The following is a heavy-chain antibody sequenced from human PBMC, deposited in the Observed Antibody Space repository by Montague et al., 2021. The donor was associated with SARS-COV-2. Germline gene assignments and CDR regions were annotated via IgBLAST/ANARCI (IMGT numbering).Heavy chain of an antibody. Sequence: VKPTQTLTLTCTFSGFSLCTSGMRASWIRQPPGKALEWLARIDWDDDKFYSTSLKTRLTISKDTSKNQVVLTMTNMDPVDTATYYCARSYYDILTAYYTPFDYWGQGTLVTVSS. J-gene: IGHJ4*02. CDR1: GFSLCTSGMR. CDR2: IDWDDDK. CDR3: ARSYYDILTAYYTPFDY. V-gene: IGHV2-70*04. D-gene: IGHD3-9*01.